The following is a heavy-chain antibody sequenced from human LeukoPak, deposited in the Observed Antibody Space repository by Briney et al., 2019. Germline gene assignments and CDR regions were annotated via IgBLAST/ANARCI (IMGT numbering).Heavy chain of an antibody. CDR3: KEVDY. CDR1: GFTFRSYA. V-gene: IGHV3-7*01. CDR2: IKQDGSEK. J-gene: IGHJ4*02. Sequence: SLRLSCAASGFTFRSYAMHWVRQAPGRGLEWVANIKQDGSEKYYVDSVKGRFTISRDNSKNTLYLQMNSLRVEDTAVYYCKEVDYWGQGTLVTVSS.